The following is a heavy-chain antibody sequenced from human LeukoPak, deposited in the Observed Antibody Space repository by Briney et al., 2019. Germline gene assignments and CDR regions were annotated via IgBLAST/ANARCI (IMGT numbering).Heavy chain of an antibody. CDR1: GGTFPNYD. CDR2: FVPSVDVA. J-gene: IGHJ4*02. CDR3: ARDGQRRDGYNYVDY. Sequence: SVKVSCKASGGTFPNYDISWVRQAPGQGLEWMGRFVPSVDVANYSPKFRGRVTITADKSTTTVFMELSSLRSEDTAVYYCARDGQRRDGYNYVDYWGQGTLVTVSS. V-gene: IGHV1-69*04. D-gene: IGHD5-24*01.